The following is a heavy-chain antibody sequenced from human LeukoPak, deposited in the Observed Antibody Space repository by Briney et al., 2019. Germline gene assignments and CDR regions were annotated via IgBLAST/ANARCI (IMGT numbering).Heavy chain of an antibody. Sequence: GGSLRLSCAASGFTFDDYAMHWVRHAPGKGLEWVSGISWNSGSIGYADSVKGRFTISRDNAKNSLYLQMNSLGAEDTALYYCAKDQNIYSSSSFDYWGQGTLVTVSS. V-gene: IGHV3-9*01. J-gene: IGHJ4*02. CDR1: GFTFDDYA. CDR2: ISWNSGSI. CDR3: AKDQNIYSSSSFDY. D-gene: IGHD6-6*01.